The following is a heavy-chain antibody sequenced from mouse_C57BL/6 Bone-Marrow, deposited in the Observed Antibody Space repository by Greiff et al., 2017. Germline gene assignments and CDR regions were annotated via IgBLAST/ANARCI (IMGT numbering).Heavy chain of an antibody. CDR3: AREGEITTVVATPYFDV. V-gene: IGHV5-4*01. Sequence: EVKVVESGGGLVKPGGSLKLSCAASGFTFSSYAMSWVRQTPEKRLEWVATISDGGSYTYYPDNVKGRFTISRDNAKNNLYLQMSHLKSEDTAMYYCAREGEITTVVATPYFDVWGTGTTVTVSS. CDR1: GFTFSSYA. J-gene: IGHJ1*03. D-gene: IGHD1-1*01. CDR2: ISDGGSYT.